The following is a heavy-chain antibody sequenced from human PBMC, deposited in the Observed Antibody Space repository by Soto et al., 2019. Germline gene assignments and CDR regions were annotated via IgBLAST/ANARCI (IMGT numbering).Heavy chain of an antibody. V-gene: IGHV3-73*01. J-gene: IGHJ4*02. CDR3: SAPEYCSGTSCLGY. D-gene: IGHD2-2*01. CDR2: IRSKANNYAT. CDR1: GFTFSGSV. Sequence: GSLRLSCAASGFTFSGSVMHWVRQASGKGLEWVGRIRSKANNYATAYAASVKGRFIISRDDSQNTAFLQMSSLKTEDTAVYYCSAPEYCSGTSCLGYWGQGTLVTVSS.